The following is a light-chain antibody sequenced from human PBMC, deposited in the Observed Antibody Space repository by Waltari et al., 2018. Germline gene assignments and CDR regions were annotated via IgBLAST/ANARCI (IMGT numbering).Light chain of an antibody. Sequence: DIQMTQSPSSLSASVGDRVTLTCQASQDISNHLGWFQQKPGKPPQLLIYDTSTLEVGVPSRLRGSGSGTDFTFTISSLQPEDIATYYCQQYDNLFTFGPGTKVDLK. J-gene: IGKJ3*01. V-gene: IGKV1-33*01. CDR1: QDISNH. CDR2: DTS. CDR3: QQYDNLFT.